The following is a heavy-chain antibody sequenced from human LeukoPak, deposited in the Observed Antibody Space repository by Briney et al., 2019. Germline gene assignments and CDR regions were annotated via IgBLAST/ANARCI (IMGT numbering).Heavy chain of an antibody. J-gene: IGHJ5*02. Sequence: ASVKVSCKASGYTFTSYGISWVRQAPGQGLEWMGWISAYNGNTNYAQKLQGRVTMTTDTSTSTAYMELSSLRSEDTAVYYCARATRYDSSWFDPWGQGTLVTVSS. CDR2: ISAYNGNT. CDR1: GYTFTSYG. CDR3: ARATRYDSSWFDP. D-gene: IGHD3-22*01. V-gene: IGHV1-18*01.